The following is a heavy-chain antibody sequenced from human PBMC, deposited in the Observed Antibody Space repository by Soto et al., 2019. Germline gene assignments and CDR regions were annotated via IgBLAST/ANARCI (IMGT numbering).Heavy chain of an antibody. D-gene: IGHD1-26*01. CDR2: IRSKAYGGTT. CDR3: TRDPSGSYYVGEYFDY. J-gene: IGHJ4*01. V-gene: IGHV3-49*03. CDR1: GFTFGDYA. Sequence: GGSLRLSCTASGFTFGDYAMSWFRQAPGKGLEWVGFIRSKAYGGTTEYAASVKGRFTISRDDSKSIAYLQMNSLKTEDTAVYYCTRDPSGSYYVGEYFDYWGQGTLVTAPQ.